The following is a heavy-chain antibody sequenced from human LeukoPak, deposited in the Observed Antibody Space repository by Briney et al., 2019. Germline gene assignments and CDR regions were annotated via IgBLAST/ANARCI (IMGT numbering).Heavy chain of an antibody. Sequence: SVKVSCKASGGTFSSYAISWVRQAPGQGLEWMGGIIPIFGTANYAQKFQGRVTITADKSTSTAYMELSSLRSEDTAVYYCARDSGSYRIDFDYWGQGTLVTVSS. CDR1: GGTFSSYA. V-gene: IGHV1-69*06. CDR3: ARDSGSYRIDFDY. J-gene: IGHJ4*02. CDR2: IIPIFGTA. D-gene: IGHD1-26*01.